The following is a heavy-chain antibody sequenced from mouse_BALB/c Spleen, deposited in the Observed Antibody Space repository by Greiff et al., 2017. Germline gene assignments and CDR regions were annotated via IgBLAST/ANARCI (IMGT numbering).Heavy chain of an antibody. D-gene: IGHD1-1*01. CDR3: TRYYYYGSSYGFAY. V-gene: IGHV1-15*01. J-gene: IGHJ3*01. CDR2: IDPETGGT. CDR1: GYTFTDYE. Sequence: VQLQESGAELVRPGASVTLSCKASGYTFTDYEMHWVKQTPVHGLEWIGAIDPETGGTAYNQKFKGKATLTADKSSSTAYMELRSLTSEDSAVYYCTRYYYYGSSYGFAYWGQGTLVTVSA.